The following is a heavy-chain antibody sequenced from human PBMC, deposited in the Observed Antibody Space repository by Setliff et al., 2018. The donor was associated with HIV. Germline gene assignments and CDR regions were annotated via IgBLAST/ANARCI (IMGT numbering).Heavy chain of an antibody. Sequence: PGGSLRLSCAASGFTFSSHAMSWVRQAPGKGLEWLSVISGHTINIYYADSVKGRFTISRDNSKNTLYLQMNSLSAEDTAVYYCARGGTAAYDLWGQGTLVTVSS. V-gene: IGHV3-23*01. CDR3: ARGGTAAYDL. D-gene: IGHD6-13*01. CDR1: GFTFSSHA. J-gene: IGHJ4*02. CDR2: ISGHTINI.